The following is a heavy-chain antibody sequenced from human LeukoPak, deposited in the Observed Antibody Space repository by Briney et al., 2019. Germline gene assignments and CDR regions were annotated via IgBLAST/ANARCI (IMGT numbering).Heavy chain of an antibody. D-gene: IGHD4-17*01. CDR1: GGSIISSTYY. V-gene: IGHV4-39*07. CDR2: IYYTGSA. J-gene: IGHJ2*01. CDR3: ATYGDYQVVWYFDL. Sequence: KPSETLSLTCTVSGGSIISSTYYWGWIRQPPGKGLEWIGSIYYTGSAYYNPSLRSRLTMSVDSSKNQFYLKLSSVTAADTAIYYCATYGDYQVVWYFDLWGRGTLVTVSS.